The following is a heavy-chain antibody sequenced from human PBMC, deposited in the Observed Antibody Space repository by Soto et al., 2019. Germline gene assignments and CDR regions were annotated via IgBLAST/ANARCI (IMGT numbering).Heavy chain of an antibody. CDR3: ARESSGGGFFDY. D-gene: IGHD5-12*01. Sequence: SVKVSCKASGGTFSSYAISWVRQAPGQGLEWMGGIIPIFGTANYAQKFQGRVTITADKSTSTAYMELSSLRSEDTAVYYCARESSGGGFFDYWGQGTLVTVSS. J-gene: IGHJ4*02. CDR1: GGTFSSYA. CDR2: IIPIFGTA. V-gene: IGHV1-69*06.